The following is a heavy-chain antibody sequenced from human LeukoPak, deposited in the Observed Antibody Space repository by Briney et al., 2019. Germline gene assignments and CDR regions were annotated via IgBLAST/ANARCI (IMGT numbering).Heavy chain of an antibody. Sequence: GGSLRLSCAASGFTFDDYAMHWVRQVPGKGLEWVSGITWNSGSRGYADSVKGRFTISRDNAENSLYLQMNSLSPEDTALYYCAKEAGRDDFWDYFDCWGQGTLVTVSS. CDR1: GFTFDDYA. J-gene: IGHJ4*02. CDR2: ITWNSGSR. D-gene: IGHD5-24*01. V-gene: IGHV3-9*01. CDR3: AKEAGRDDFWDYFDC.